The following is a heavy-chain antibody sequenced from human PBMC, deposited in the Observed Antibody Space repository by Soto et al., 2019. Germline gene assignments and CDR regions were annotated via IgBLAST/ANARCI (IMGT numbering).Heavy chain of an antibody. J-gene: IGHJ4*02. V-gene: IGHV1-69*01. Sequence: SVKVSCKASGDTFISYAIIWVRQAPGQGLEWMGGIIPTFGTANYAQKFQGRVTITADESTSTAYMELSSLRSEDTAVYYCERDGEEGPYDSSAWGQGTLVTVSS. CDR2: IIPTFGTA. CDR1: GDTFISYA. D-gene: IGHD3-22*01. CDR3: ERDGEEGPYDSSA.